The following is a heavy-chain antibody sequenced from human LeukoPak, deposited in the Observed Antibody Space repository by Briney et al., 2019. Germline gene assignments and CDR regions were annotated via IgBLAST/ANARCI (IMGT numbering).Heavy chain of an antibody. CDR2: ISGSGGST. J-gene: IGHJ5*02. CDR1: GFTFSSYA. CDR3: ARSVRVRGGNNWFDP. D-gene: IGHD3-10*01. V-gene: IGHV3-23*01. Sequence: GGSLRLSCAASGFTFSSYAMSWVRQAPGKGLEWVSAISGSGGSTYYADSVKGRFTISRDNSKNTLYLQMNSLRAEDTAVYYCARSVRVRGGNNWFDPWGQGTLVTVSP.